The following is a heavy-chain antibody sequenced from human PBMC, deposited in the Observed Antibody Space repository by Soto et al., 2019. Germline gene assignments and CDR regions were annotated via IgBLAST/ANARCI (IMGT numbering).Heavy chain of an antibody. CDR3: ARDLSERYCSSTSCYRSPYNWFDP. Sequence: SVKVSCKASGFTFTSSAVQWVRQARGQRLEWIGWIVVGSGNTNYAQKFQERVTITRDMSTSTAYMELSSLRSEDTAVYYCARDLSERYCSSTSCYRSPYNWFDPWG. CDR2: IVVGSGNT. J-gene: IGHJ5*02. D-gene: IGHD2-2*02. V-gene: IGHV1-58*01. CDR1: GFTFTSSA.